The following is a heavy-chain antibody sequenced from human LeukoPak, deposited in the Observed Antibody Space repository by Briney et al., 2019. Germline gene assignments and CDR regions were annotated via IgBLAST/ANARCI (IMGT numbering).Heavy chain of an antibody. D-gene: IGHD3-3*01. CDR3: AREITIFGVVTSDY. Sequence: ASVKVSCKASGYTFTSYGISWMRQAPGQGLEWMGWISAYNGNTNYAQKLQGRVTMTTDTSTSTAYMELRSLRSDDTAVYYCAREITIFGVVTSDYWGQGTLVTVSS. CDR2: ISAYNGNT. CDR1: GYTFTSYG. V-gene: IGHV1-18*01. J-gene: IGHJ4*02.